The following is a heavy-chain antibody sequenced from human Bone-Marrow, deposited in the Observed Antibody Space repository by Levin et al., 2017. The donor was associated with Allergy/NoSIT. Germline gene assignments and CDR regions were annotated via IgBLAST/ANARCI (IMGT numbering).Heavy chain of an antibody. D-gene: IGHD2/OR15-2a*01. CDR2: ISGDSSDL. Sequence: AGGSLRLSCTVSGFTFSIYSINWVRQAPGKGLEWISSISGDSSDLYYADSVKGRFTISRDNAKNSLNLQVSSLRAEDTAVYHCVRGIIGDVRVAHKEAFDVWGQGTMVTVSS. V-gene: IGHV3-21*01. CDR3: VRGIIGDVRVAHKEAFDV. CDR1: GFTFSIYS. J-gene: IGHJ3*01.